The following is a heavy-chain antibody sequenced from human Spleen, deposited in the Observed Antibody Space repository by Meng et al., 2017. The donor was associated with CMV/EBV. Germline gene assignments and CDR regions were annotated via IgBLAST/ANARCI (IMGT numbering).Heavy chain of an antibody. V-gene: IGHV4-39*07. CDR2: IYYSGST. D-gene: IGHD3-16*01. CDR3: ARDAGYMFTFGGVTVDY. Sequence: SETLSLTCAVSGGSIDSGSHFWGWIRQPPGKGLEWIGSIYYSGSTYYNPSLTSRVTISVDTSKNQFSLKLSSVTAEDPAVSCCARDAGYMFTFGGVTVDYWGQGTLVTVSS. J-gene: IGHJ4*02. CDR1: GGSIDSGSHF.